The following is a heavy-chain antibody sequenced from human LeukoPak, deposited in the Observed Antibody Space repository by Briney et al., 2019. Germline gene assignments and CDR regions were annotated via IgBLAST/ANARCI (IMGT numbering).Heavy chain of an antibody. D-gene: IGHD6-13*01. V-gene: IGHV1-2*02. CDR2: INPNSGGT. Sequence: GASVKVSCKASGYTFTGYYMHWVRQAPGQGLEWMGWINPNSGGTNYAQKFQGRVTITRNTSINTAYMELRSLRSEDTAVYYCARSYSSSWYGYYYYMDVWGKGTTVTVSS. CDR1: GYTFTGYY. J-gene: IGHJ6*03. CDR3: ARSYSSSWYGYYYYMDV.